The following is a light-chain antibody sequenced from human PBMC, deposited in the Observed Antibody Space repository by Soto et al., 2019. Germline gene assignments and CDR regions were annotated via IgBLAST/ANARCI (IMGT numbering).Light chain of an antibody. V-gene: IGKV3-15*01. CDR2: DAS. CDR3: QQYNKWPL. Sequence: EIVMTQSPATLSVSPGERATLSCRASQSVSRNLAWYQQKPGQAPRLLIYDASTRATGIPGRFSGSGSGTEFTLTIASLQSEDFAVYYCQQYNKWPLFGPGTKVDIK. J-gene: IGKJ3*01. CDR1: QSVSRN.